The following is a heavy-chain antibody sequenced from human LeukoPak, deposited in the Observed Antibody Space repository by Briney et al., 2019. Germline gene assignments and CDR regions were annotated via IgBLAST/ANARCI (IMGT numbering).Heavy chain of an antibody. D-gene: IGHD4-17*01. CDR3: AKDRLSNGDPAGY. V-gene: IGHV3-23*01. J-gene: IGHJ4*02. Sequence: GGSLRLSCVGSGFTFRSHAMSWVRQAPEKGLEFVSGIYENGGTTYYADSVKGRFTISRDNSKNTLYLQMNSLRAEDTAVYYCAKDRLSNGDPAGYWGQGTLVTVSS. CDR2: IYENGGTT. CDR1: GFTFRSHA.